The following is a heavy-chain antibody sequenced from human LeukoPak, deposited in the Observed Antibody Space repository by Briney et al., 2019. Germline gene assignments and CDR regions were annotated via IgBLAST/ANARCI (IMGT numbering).Heavy chain of an antibody. CDR1: GYTFTSYY. Sequence: ASVKVSCKASGYTFTSYYMHWVRQALGQGLEWMGIINFSGGSTRYAQRFQGRVTMTRDTSTSTVYMELSSLRSEDTAVYYCAGEDNSSGYRPFDIWGQGTMVTVPS. V-gene: IGHV1-46*01. J-gene: IGHJ3*02. D-gene: IGHD3-22*01. CDR2: INFSGGST. CDR3: AGEDNSSGYRPFDI.